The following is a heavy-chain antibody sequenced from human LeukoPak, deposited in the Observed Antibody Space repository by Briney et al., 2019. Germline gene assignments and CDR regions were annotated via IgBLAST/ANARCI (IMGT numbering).Heavy chain of an antibody. Sequence: PGGSLRLSCAASGFTFGSYWMSWVRQAPGKGLEWVANMNRDGSEKNYVDSIKGRFTISRDNAANSLYLQMNSLRVEDTAVYYCARDGGIIRFGGQDVWGQGTTVIVS. V-gene: IGHV3-7*01. D-gene: IGHD3-16*01. J-gene: IGHJ6*02. CDR3: ARDGGIIRFGGQDV. CDR1: GFTFGSYW. CDR2: MNRDGSEK.